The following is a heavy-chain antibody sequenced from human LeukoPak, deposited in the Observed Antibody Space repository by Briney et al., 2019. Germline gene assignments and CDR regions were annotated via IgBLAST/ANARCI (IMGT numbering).Heavy chain of an antibody. CDR3: ARQALWVFDH. D-gene: IGHD1-26*01. Sequence: PSETLSLTCTVSGGSISSNSNYWAWIRQPPGRGLEWIGSISYGGSTYYSPSLESRVTISVDTSKNQFSLRLSSVTAADTAVYYCARQALWVFDHWGQGTLVTVSS. CDR1: GGSISSNSNY. CDR2: ISYGGST. J-gene: IGHJ4*02. V-gene: IGHV4-39*01.